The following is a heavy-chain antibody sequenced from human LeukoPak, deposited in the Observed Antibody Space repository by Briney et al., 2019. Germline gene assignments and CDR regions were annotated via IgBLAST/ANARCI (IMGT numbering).Heavy chain of an antibody. V-gene: IGHV4-61*02. J-gene: IGHJ4*02. Sequence: SETLSLTCTVSGYSISSGYYWGWIRQPAGKGLEWIGRIYTSGSTNYNPSLKSRVTISVDTSKNQFSLKLSSVTAADTAVYYCARGYYYGSGSYYVSPFDYWGQGTLVTVSS. CDR1: GYSISSGYY. D-gene: IGHD3-10*01. CDR2: IYTSGST. CDR3: ARGYYYGSGSYYVSPFDY.